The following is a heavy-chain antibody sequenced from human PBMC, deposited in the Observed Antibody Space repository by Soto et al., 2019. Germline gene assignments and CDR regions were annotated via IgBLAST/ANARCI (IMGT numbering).Heavy chain of an antibody. CDR1: GFIFSMYS. CDR3: ARDHLILPAHDFFYSSDV. V-gene: IGHV3-7*03. J-gene: IGHJ6*02. CDR2: IPQDGVDG. D-gene: IGHD2-21*02. Sequence: PGGSLRLSCEVSGFIFSMYSMSWVRQTPGKGLEWVAKIPQDGVDGHYADAVKGRFTISRDNGKNSLYLQMNNLRAEDTAVYYCARDHLILPAHDFFYSSDVWGRGATVTVSS.